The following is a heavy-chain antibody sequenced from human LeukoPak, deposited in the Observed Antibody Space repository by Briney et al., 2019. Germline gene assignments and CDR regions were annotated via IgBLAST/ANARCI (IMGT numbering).Heavy chain of an antibody. CDR2: IRYDGSNK. J-gene: IGHJ4*02. CDR1: GFTFSSYG. CDR3: ARGYFDSSGYPYLGY. Sequence: GGSLRLSCAASGFTFSSYGMHWVRQAPRKGLEWVAFIRYDGSNKYYADSVKGRFTISRDNAKDTLYLQMNSLRAEDTAVYYCARGYFDSSGYPYLGYWGQGTLVTVSS. V-gene: IGHV3-30*02. D-gene: IGHD3-22*01.